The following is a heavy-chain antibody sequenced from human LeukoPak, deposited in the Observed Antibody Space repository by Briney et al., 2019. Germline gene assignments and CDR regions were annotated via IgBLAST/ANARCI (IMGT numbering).Heavy chain of an antibody. V-gene: IGHV3-33*01. CDR1: GFTFRSND. J-gene: IGHJ4*02. Sequence: PGGSQRLYCAASGFTFRSNDMHWVRQAPGKGAEWVAYIWYDGSNKHYPDSVKGRFTISRDNSKNTLYLQMNSLRAEDTAVYYCARDLESGYYFDYWGQGTLVTVSS. D-gene: IGHD3-22*01. CDR2: IWYDGSNK. CDR3: ARDLESGYYFDY.